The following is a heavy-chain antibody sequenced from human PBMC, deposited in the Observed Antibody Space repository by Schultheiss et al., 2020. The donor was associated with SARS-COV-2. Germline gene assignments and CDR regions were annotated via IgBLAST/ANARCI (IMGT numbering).Heavy chain of an antibody. CDR2: ISVSGGST. J-gene: IGHJ4*02. CDR1: GFTFSSYA. Sequence: GESLKISCAASGFTFSSYAMSWVRQAPGKGLEWVSRISVSGGSTYYADSVKGRFTISRDNSKNTLYLQMNSLRAEDTAVYYCARVRSSSGWYGCFDYWGQGTLVTVSS. V-gene: IGHV3-23*01. D-gene: IGHD6-19*01. CDR3: ARVRSSSGWYGCFDY.